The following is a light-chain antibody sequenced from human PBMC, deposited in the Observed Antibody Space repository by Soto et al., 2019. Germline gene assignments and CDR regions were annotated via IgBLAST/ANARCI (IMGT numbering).Light chain of an antibody. Sequence: QSVLTQPASVSGSPGQSITISCTGASSDVGGFDHVSWYQQHPGKVPRLLIYDVSSRPSGVSDRFSGSKSGNTASLTISGLQAEDGADYYCNSFTTTNTYVFGTGTKVTVL. CDR1: SSDVGGFDH. CDR3: NSFTTTNTYV. J-gene: IGLJ1*01. V-gene: IGLV2-14*03. CDR2: DVS.